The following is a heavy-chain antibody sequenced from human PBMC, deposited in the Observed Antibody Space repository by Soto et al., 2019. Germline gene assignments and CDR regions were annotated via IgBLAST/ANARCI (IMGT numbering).Heavy chain of an antibody. CDR1: GFTFSSYD. CDR3: ARLYYGDYPDGMDV. V-gene: IGHV3-13*01. J-gene: IGHJ6*02. D-gene: IGHD4-17*01. CDR2: IGTAGDT. Sequence: QSGGSLRLSCAASGFTFSSYDMHWVRQATGKGLEWVSAIGTAGDTYYPGSVKGRFTISRENAKNSLYLQMNSLRAEDTAVYYCARLYYGDYPDGMDVWGQGTTVTVSS.